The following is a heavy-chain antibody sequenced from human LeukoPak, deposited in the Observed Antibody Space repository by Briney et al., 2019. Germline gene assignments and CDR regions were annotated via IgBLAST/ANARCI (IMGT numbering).Heavy chain of an antibody. D-gene: IGHD1-26*01. Sequence: SQTLSLTCTVSGGSISSGSYYWSWIRQPAGKGLEWIGRIYTSGSNKYNPSLKSRVTMSVDTSKNQFSLKLSSVTAADTAVYYCARDYYSGSYSTILDAFDIWGQGTMVTVSS. CDR2: IYTSGSN. V-gene: IGHV4-61*02. J-gene: IGHJ3*02. CDR3: ARDYYSGSYSTILDAFDI. CDR1: GGSISSGSYY.